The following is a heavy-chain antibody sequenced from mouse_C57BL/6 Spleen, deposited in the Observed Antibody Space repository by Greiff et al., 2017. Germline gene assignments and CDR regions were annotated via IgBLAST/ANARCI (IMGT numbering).Heavy chain of an antibody. J-gene: IGHJ4*01. D-gene: IGHD2-5*01. V-gene: IGHV15-2*01. CDR3: ARSLHSNAYYAMDY. Sequence: SGSELRSPGSSVKLSCKDFDSEVFPIAYMSWVRQKPGHGFEWIGCILPSIGRTIYGEKFEDKATFDADTLSNTAYEELNSLTSEDSAIYYCARSLHSNAYYAMDYWGQGTSVTVSS. CDR1: DSEVFPIAY. CDR2: ILPSIGRT.